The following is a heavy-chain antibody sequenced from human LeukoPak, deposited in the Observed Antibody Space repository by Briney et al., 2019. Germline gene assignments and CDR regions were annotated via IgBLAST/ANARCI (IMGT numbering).Heavy chain of an antibody. CDR3: ARAPSGCGGTCPSDH. CDR2: IHDNGDS. CDR1: GGSLSNYF. Sequence: SETLSLTCTVSGGSLSNYFWSWIRQPAGKGLEWVGRIHDNGDSNHNPSLKSRLSMSLDTSMNQASQKLASVTAADTAVYYCARAPSGCGGTCPSDHWGPGTLVTVSS. D-gene: IGHD2-15*01. V-gene: IGHV4-4*07. J-gene: IGHJ4*02.